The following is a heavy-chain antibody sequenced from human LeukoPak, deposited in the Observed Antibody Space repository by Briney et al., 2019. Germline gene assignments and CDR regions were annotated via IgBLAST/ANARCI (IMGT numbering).Heavy chain of an antibody. Sequence: SETLSLTCAVSGGSIKSNNWWSWVRQPPGKGLEWIGEIYYSGSIYYNPSLKSRVTISVDTSKNQFSLKLSSVTAADTAVYYCARTPDGYFDYWGQGTLVTVSS. V-gene: IGHV4-4*02. J-gene: IGHJ4*02. CDR2: IYYSGSI. CDR3: ARTPDGYFDY. CDR1: GGSIKSNNW.